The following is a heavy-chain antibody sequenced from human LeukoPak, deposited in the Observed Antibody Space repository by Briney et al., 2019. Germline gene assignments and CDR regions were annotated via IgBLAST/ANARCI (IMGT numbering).Heavy chain of an antibody. Sequence: ASVKVSCKASGYSFISYGISWVRQAPGQGLEWMRWISAYNGNTNYAQKLQGRVTMTTDTSTSTAYMEVRSLRSDDTAVYYCARVDVTIFGVVIMLPDDYWGQGSLVTVSS. CDR3: ARVDVTIFGVVIMLPDDY. V-gene: IGHV1-18*01. CDR1: GYSFISYG. D-gene: IGHD3-3*01. CDR2: ISAYNGNT. J-gene: IGHJ4*02.